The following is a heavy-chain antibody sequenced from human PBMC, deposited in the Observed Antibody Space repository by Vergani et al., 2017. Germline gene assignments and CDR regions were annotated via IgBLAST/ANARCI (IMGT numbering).Heavy chain of an antibody. J-gene: IGHJ4*02. V-gene: IGHV2-5*01. Sequence: QITLKESGPTLVKPTQTLTLTCTFSGFSLSTSGVGVGWIRQPPGKALEWLALIYWNDDKRYSPSLKSRLTITKDTSKNQVVLTMTNMDPVDTATYYCARSSMVRGVSLVFDYWGQGTLVTVSS. CDR1: GFSLSTSGVG. CDR3: ARSSMVRGVSLVFDY. CDR2: IYWNDDK. D-gene: IGHD3-10*01.